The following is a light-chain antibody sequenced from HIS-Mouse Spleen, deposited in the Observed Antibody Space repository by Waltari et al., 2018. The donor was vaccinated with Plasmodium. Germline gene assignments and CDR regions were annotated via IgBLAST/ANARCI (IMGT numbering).Light chain of an antibody. Sequence: QSALTQPASVSGSPGPSITIPCTGTSRDVGGYNLVSWYQQHPGKPPKLMIYEGSKRPSGVSNRFSGSKSGNTASLTISGLQAEDEADYYCCSYAGSSTFVVFGGGTKLTVL. J-gene: IGLJ2*01. V-gene: IGLV2-23*03. CDR1: SRDVGGYNL. CDR2: EGS. CDR3: CSYAGSSTFVV.